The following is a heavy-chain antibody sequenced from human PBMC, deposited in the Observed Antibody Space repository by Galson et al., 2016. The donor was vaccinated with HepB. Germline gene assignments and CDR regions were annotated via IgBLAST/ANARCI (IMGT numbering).Heavy chain of an antibody. J-gene: IGHJ4*02. D-gene: IGHD1-26*01. Sequence: ETLSLTCAVYGGSLRGYYWSWIRQPPGKGLEWLGEIDHSGNNNHNPSLKSQVTMAVDASKHQFSLTLRSATAAGTALSFCARISLRVGQDYWGQGTLVIVS. CDR2: IDHSGNN. CDR1: GGSLRGYY. V-gene: IGHV4-34*01. CDR3: ARISLRVGQDY.